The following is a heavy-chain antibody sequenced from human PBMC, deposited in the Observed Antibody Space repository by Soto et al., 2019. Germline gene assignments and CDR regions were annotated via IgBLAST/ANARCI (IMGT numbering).Heavy chain of an antibody. CDR1: GFTFSSYG. V-gene: IGHV3-33*01. D-gene: IGHD2-15*01. Sequence: GGSLRLSCAASGFTFSSYGMHWVRQAPGKGLEWVAVIWYDGSNKYYADSVKGRFTISRDNSKNTLYLQMNSLRAEDTAVYYCARDPMKDEVVSYMDVWGKGTTVTVSS. CDR3: ARDPMKDEVVSYMDV. CDR2: IWYDGSNK. J-gene: IGHJ6*03.